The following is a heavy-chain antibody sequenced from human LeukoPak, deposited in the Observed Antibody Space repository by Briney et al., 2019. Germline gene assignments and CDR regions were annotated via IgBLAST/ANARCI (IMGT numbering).Heavy chain of an antibody. D-gene: IGHD1-26*01. J-gene: IGHJ4*02. CDR2: ISSSSNYI. V-gene: IGHV3-21*01. CDR3: ADSIVGAKDSCDY. Sequence: PGGSLRLSCAASRFTFSRYSMNWVHQAPGKGLGWVSSISSSSNYIYYADSVKGRFTISRDNAKNSLYLQMNSLGGEGTACLFCADSIVGAKDSCDYWGQGTGVTVFS. CDR1: RFTFSRYS.